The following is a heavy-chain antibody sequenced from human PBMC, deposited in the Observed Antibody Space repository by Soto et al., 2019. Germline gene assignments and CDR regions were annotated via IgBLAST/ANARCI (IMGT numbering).Heavy chain of an antibody. Sequence: GGSLRLSCAASGFTFRSFTMNWVRQAPGKGLEWVSTVSSNSAYIYYTDALRGRFTISRDNAKNSLHLQMNSLRAEDTAVYYCTRDASRDSSARGWFDPWGPGTLVTVSS. J-gene: IGHJ5*02. CDR2: VSSNSAYI. D-gene: IGHD6-13*01. V-gene: IGHV3-21*01. CDR1: GFTFRSFT. CDR3: TRDASRDSSARGWFDP.